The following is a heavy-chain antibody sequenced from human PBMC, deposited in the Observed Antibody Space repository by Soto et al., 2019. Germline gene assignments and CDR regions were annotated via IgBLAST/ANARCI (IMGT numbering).Heavy chain of an antibody. D-gene: IGHD6-13*01. CDR1: GGSISSYY. Sequence: PSETLSLTCTVSGGSISSYYWSWIRQPPGKGLEWIGYIYYSGSTNYNPSLKSRVTISVDTSKNQFSLKLSSVTAADTAVYYCARYSRVVNFDYWGQGTLVTVSS. CDR3: ARYSRVVNFDY. CDR2: IYYSGST. J-gene: IGHJ4*02. V-gene: IGHV4-59*01.